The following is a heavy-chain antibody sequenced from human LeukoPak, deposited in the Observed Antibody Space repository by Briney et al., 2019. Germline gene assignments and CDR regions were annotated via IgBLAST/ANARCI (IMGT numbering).Heavy chain of an antibody. V-gene: IGHV1-24*01. CDR2: FDPEDGET. CDR1: GYTLTELS. D-gene: IGHD6-13*01. Sequence: ASVKVSCQVSGYTLTELSMHWVRQAPGKGLEWMGGFDPEDGETIYAQKFQGRVTMTEDTSTDTAYMELSSLRSEDTAVYYCATGGSGSWFAPTNYWGQGTLVTVSS. CDR3: ATGGSGSWFAPTNY. J-gene: IGHJ4*02.